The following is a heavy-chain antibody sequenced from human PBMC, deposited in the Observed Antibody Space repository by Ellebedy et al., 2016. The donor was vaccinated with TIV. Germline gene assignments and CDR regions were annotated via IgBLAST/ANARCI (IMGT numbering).Heavy chain of an antibody. CDR1: GDSVSSNSAA. D-gene: IGHD6-19*01. V-gene: IGHV6-1*01. J-gene: IGHJ6*02. CDR3: ARDGVAGTVPIPYYYYYGMDV. Sequence: SQTLSLTCAISGDSVSSNSAAWNWIRQSPSRGLEWLGRTYYRSTWYNDYAVSLKSRITINPDTSKNQFSLQLNSVTPEDTAVYYCARDGVAGTVPIPYYYYYGMDVWGQGTTVTVSS. CDR2: TYYRSTWYN.